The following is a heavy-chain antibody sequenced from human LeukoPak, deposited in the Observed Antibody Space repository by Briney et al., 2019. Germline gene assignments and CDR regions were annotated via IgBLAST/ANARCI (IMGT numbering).Heavy chain of an antibody. V-gene: IGHV3-48*02. CDR3: ARIGDYGS. CDR1: GLPFSTYT. D-gene: IGHD4-17*01. J-gene: IGHJ4*02. Sequence: AGGSLRLSCAASGLPFSTYTMNGVRQAPGKGLEWVSCISGSSSSIYYADSVKGRFTISRDNAKNSLYLQMNSLRDEDTAVYYCARIGDYGSWGQGTLVTVSS. CDR2: ISGSSSSI.